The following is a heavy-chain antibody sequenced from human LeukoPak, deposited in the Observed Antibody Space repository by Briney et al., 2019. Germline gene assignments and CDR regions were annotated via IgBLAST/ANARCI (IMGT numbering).Heavy chain of an antibody. Sequence: SETLSLTCTVSGYSISSGYYWGWIRQPPGKGLEWIGSIYHSGSTYYNPSLKSRVTISVDTSKNQFSLKLSSVTAADTAVYYCARTRAGIYGGSHIDYWGQGTLVTVSS. J-gene: IGHJ4*02. CDR2: IYHSGST. CDR1: GYSISSGYY. D-gene: IGHD4-23*01. V-gene: IGHV4-38-2*02. CDR3: ARTRAGIYGGSHIDY.